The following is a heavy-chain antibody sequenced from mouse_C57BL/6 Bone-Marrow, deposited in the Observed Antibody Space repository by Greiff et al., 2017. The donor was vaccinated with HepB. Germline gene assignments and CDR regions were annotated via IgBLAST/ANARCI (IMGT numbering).Heavy chain of an antibody. CDR1: GFTFSDYY. J-gene: IGHJ3*01. Sequence: EVQLVESEGGLVQPGRSMKLSCTASGFTFSDYYMAWVRQVPEKGLEWVANINYDGSSTYYLDSLKSRFIISRDNAKNILYLQMSSLKSEDTATYYCARDWDYDYDRGAWFAYWGQGTLVTVSA. CDR2: INYDGSST. V-gene: IGHV5-16*01. D-gene: IGHD2-4*01. CDR3: ARDWDYDYDRGAWFAY.